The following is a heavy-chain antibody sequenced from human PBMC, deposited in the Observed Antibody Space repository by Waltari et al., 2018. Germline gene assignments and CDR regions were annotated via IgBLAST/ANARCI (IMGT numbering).Heavy chain of an antibody. Sequence: DVQLVESGGGLVRPGVSLRLSCVGPGFTFSSYEMNRVRQVAGKGLEWVSYLVNGGTTSYYAESVQGRFTISRDDAKNSLYMQMNSLGVEDTALYYCARKVYGTTYFDYWGQGTLVAVSS. D-gene: IGHD1-7*01. J-gene: IGHJ4*02. V-gene: IGHV3-48*03. CDR3: ARKVYGTTYFDY. CDR1: GFTFSSYE. CDR2: LVNGGTTS.